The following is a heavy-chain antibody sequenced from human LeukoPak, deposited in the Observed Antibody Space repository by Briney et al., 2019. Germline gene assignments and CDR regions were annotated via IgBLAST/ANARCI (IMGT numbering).Heavy chain of an antibody. D-gene: IGHD6-19*01. CDR3: ARVSTQYSSGWYGIDY. CDR2: VNSDGSST. V-gene: IGHV3-74*01. J-gene: IGHJ4*02. Sequence: PGGSLRLSCAASGFTFSSYWMHWVRQAPGKGLVWVSRVNSDGSSTTYADSVKGRFTISRDNAKNTLYLQMNSLRAEDTAVYYSARVSTQYSSGWYGIDYWGQGTLVTVSS. CDR1: GFTFSSYW.